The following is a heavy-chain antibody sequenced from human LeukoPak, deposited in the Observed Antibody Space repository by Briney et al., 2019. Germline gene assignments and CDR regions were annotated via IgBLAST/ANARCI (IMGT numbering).Heavy chain of an antibody. Sequence: ASVKVSCKASGYTFTGYYMHWVRQAPGQGLEWMGWINPNSGGTNYAQKFQGRVTMTRDTSISTAYMELSRLRSGDTAVYYCARRKAVAKYYFDYWGQGTLVTVSS. D-gene: IGHD6-13*01. CDR3: ARRKAVAKYYFDY. V-gene: IGHV1-2*02. CDR1: GYTFTGYY. J-gene: IGHJ4*02. CDR2: INPNSGGT.